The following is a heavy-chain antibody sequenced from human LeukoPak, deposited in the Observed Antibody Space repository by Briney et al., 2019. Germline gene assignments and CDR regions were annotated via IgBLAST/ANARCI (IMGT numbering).Heavy chain of an antibody. J-gene: IGHJ4*02. CDR1: GGSISSYY. CDR3: ARGKMVRGVITSYYFDY. D-gene: IGHD3-10*01. CDR2: IYYSGST. Sequence: SETLSLTCTVSGGSISSYYWSWIRQPPGKGLEWIGYIYYSGSTNYNPSLKSRVTISVDTSKNQFSLKLSSVTAADTAVYYCARGKMVRGVITSYYFDYWGQGTLVTVSS. V-gene: IGHV4-59*01.